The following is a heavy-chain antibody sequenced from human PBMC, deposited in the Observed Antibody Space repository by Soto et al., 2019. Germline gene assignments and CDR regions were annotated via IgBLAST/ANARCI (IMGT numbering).Heavy chain of an antibody. CDR1: GFSLSLSGVS. CDR2: IYGDDVK. V-gene: IGHV2-5*02. J-gene: IGHJ4*02. D-gene: IGHD5-12*01. CDR3: AHVLGRGYGDYHDY. Sequence: QITLKESGPTLVKPTQTLTLTCTVSGFSLSLSGVSVGWIRQPPGKGLEWLTLIYGDDVKQYSPSLKTRLTITRDTSKNLVVLTMTNVDPVDTATYYCAHVLGRGYGDYHDYWGQGTLVTVSS.